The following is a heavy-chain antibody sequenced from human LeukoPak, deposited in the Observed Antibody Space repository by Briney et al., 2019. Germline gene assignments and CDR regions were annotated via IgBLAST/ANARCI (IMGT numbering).Heavy chain of an antibody. J-gene: IGHJ4*02. CDR3: ARSGGGYSSGWFY. D-gene: IGHD6-19*01. V-gene: IGHV3-30*03. Sequence: PGGSLRLSCAASGFTFSSYGMHWVRQAPGKGLEWVAVISFDASNKYYADSVKGRFTISRDNSKNTLYLQMNSLRAEDTAVYYCARSGGGYSSGWFYWGQGTLVTVSS. CDR2: ISFDASNK. CDR1: GFTFSSYG.